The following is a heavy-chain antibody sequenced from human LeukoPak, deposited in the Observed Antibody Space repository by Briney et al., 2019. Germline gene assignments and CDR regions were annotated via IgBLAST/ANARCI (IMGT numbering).Heavy chain of an antibody. CDR1: GFTVSSNY. Sequence: GGSLRLSCAASGFTVSSNYMNWVRQAPGKGLEWGSVIYSGGTTYYADSVKGRFTISRDDSKNTLYLQMNSLRAEDTAVYYCVKDLGRYRNNCFDYWGQGTLVTVSS. CDR3: VKDLGRYRNNCFDY. J-gene: IGHJ4*02. V-gene: IGHV3-53*01. CDR2: IYSGGTT. D-gene: IGHD1-26*01.